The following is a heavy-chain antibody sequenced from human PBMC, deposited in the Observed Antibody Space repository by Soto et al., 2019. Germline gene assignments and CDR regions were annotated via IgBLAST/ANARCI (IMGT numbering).Heavy chain of an antibody. CDR2: INSDGSST. J-gene: IGHJ6*03. Sequence: GGSLRLSCAASGFTFSSYWMHWVRQAPGKGLVWVSRINSDGSSTSYADSVKGRFTISRDNAKNTLYLQMNSLRAEDTAVYYCARDGITMVRGAYYYMDVWGKGTTVTVSS. CDR1: GFTFSSYW. CDR3: ARDGITMVRGAYYYMDV. D-gene: IGHD3-10*01. V-gene: IGHV3-74*01.